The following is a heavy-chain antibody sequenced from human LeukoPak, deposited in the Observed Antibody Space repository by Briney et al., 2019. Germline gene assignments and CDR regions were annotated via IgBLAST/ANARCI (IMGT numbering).Heavy chain of an antibody. V-gene: IGHV4-4*02. D-gene: IGHD3-10*01. CDR2: IYHSGST. CDR1: GGSINSNNW. J-gene: IGHJ4*02. CDR3: GRDYYGSGTDAAFDY. Sequence: PSGTPSLTCAVSGGSINSNNWWSWVRQPPGKGLEWLGEIYHSGSTNYNPSLKSRVTISVDKSKKQFSLKLSSVTAADTAVYYCGRDYYGSGTDAAFDYWGQGTLVTVSS.